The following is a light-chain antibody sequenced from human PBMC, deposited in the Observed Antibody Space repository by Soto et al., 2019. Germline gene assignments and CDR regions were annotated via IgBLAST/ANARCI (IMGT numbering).Light chain of an antibody. CDR1: SSDIGGYNS. J-gene: IGLJ2*01. CDR2: EVN. Sequence: QSALTQPPSASGSPGQSVTISCTGTSSDIGGYNSVSWYQQHPGKAPRLMIYEVNKRPSGVPDRFSGSKSGYTASLTVSGLQTEDEPDYYCSSYTTTSTVVFGGGTKLTVL. V-gene: IGLV2-8*01. CDR3: SSYTTTSTVV.